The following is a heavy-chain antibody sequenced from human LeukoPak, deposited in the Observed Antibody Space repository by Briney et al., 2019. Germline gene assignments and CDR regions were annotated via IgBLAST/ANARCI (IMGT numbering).Heavy chain of an antibody. V-gene: IGHV3-30*04. D-gene: IGHD2-2*01. J-gene: IGHJ5*02. CDR3: AKDRTYAVGCCDP. Sequence: PGGSLRLSCAAAGFTSSSYAMHWVRQDPGKGLEWMSVISYDGSDKYYADSVKGRFTISRDNSKNTLYLQMNSLRAEDTAVYYCAKDRTYAVGCCDPWGQGTLVTVSS. CDR2: ISYDGSDK. CDR1: GFTSSSYA.